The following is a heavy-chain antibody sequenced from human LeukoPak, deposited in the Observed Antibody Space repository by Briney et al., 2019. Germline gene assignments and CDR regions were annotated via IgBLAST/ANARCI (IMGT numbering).Heavy chain of an antibody. CDR2: IIPIFGTA. CDR1: GGTFSSYA. J-gene: IGHJ4*02. CDR3: AREFPVGGYYGY. Sequence: VASVKVSCKASGGTFSSYAISWVRQAPGQGLEWMRGIIPIFGTANYAQKFQGRVTITTDESTSTAYMELSSLRSEDTAVYYCAREFPVGGYYGYRGQGTLVTVSS. V-gene: IGHV1-69*05. D-gene: IGHD3-3*01.